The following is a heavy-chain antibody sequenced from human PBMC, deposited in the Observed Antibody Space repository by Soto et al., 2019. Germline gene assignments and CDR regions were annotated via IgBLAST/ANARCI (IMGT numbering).Heavy chain of an antibody. D-gene: IGHD3-22*01. CDR2: ISGSGDRT. J-gene: IGHJ4*02. Sequence: EVQLLESGGGLVQPGGSLRLSCAASGITISNYPMSWVRQAPGKGLDWVSGISGSGDRTYYADSVKGRFTISKDISRNSLSLQLDSLGVEDTAVYFCVKDDGGYPSTAPHWGQGTLGTVSS. V-gene: IGHV3-23*01. CDR1: GITISNYP. CDR3: VKDDGGYPSTAPH.